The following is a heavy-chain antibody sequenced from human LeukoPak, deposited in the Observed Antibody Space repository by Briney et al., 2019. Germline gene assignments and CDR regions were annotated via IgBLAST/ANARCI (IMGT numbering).Heavy chain of an antibody. D-gene: IGHD6-13*01. CDR3: ARMYSSSWYWYFDL. J-gene: IGHJ2*01. Sequence: SETLPLTCTVSGGSISSYYWSWIRQPPGKGLEWIGYIYYSGSTNYNPSLKSRVTISVDTSKNQFSLKLSSVTAADTAVYYCARMYSSSWYWYFDLWGRGTLVTVSS. CDR1: GGSISSYY. V-gene: IGHV4-59*01. CDR2: IYYSGST.